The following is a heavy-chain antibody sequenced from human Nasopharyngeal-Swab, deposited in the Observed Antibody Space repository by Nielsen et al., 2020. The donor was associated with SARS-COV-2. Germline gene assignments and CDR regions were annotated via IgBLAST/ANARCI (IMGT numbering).Heavy chain of an antibody. V-gene: IGHV1-3*01. CDR1: GYTFTSYA. J-gene: IGHJ6*02. CDR3: AAGGTGAARPYYYYGMDV. D-gene: IGHD6-6*01. CDR2: INAGNGNT. Sequence: ASVKVSCKASGYTFTSYAMHWVRQAPGQRLEWMGWINAGNGNTKYSQKFQGRVTITRDTSASTAYMELSSLRSEDTAVYYCAAGGTGAARPYYYYGMDVWGQGTTVTVSS.